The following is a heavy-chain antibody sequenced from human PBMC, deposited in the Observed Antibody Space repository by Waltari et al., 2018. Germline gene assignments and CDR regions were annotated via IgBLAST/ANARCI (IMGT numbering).Heavy chain of an antibody. Sequence: EVRLLESGGALVLPGGSLGLSCDASGFPFSSYAMTGVRQAPGKGLVWVSTITGPGGTTYYTDSVKGRFTISRDNSNNTLFLEMNSLSVEDTALYYCARDWGPDGSGTYTLDWWGQGTLVSVSS. D-gene: IGHD3-10*01. J-gene: IGHJ4*02. CDR1: GFPFSSYA. V-gene: IGHV3-23*01. CDR3: ARDWGPDGSGTYTLDW. CDR2: ITGPGGTT.